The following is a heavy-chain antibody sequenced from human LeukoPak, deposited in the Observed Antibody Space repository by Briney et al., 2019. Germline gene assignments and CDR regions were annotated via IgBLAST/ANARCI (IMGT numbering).Heavy chain of an antibody. D-gene: IGHD6-6*01. CDR2: LNPNNGDT. J-gene: IGHJ4*02. CDR3: ARSLYSSSSFTH. CDR1: GYTFTAYY. V-gene: IGHV1-2*02. Sequence: ASVKVSCKASGYTFTAYYMHWVRQAPGRGLDWMGWLNPNNGDTNYAQKFQGRVTMTRDVSITTAYMELSRLRSDDTAVYYCARSLYSSSSFTHWGQGALVTVSS.